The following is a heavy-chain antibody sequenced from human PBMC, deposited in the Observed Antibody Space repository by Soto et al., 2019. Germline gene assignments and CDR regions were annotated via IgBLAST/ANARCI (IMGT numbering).Heavy chain of an antibody. J-gene: IGHJ6*02. CDR2: IWSDGNKE. CDR1: GFPFWHYG. Sequence: QVQLVESGGGVVQPGRSLRLSCVGSGFPFWHYGMHWVRQAPGKGLEWVAVIWSDGNKESYADSVKGRFAISRDNSKDKLYLEMISLRVEDTAVYFCARDRNDGWFHMDVWCQGTTVSVSS. CDR3: ARDRNDGWFHMDV. D-gene: IGHD6-19*01. V-gene: IGHV3-33*01.